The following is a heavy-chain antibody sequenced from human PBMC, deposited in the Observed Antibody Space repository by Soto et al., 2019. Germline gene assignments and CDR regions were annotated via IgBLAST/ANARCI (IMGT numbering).Heavy chain of an antibody. D-gene: IGHD3-3*01. Sequence: QVQLQESGPGLVKPSETLSLTCTVSGGSISSYYWSWIRQPPGQGLEWIGYIYYSGSTNYNPSLTSRVTISVDTSKNQFSLKLSSVTAADTAVYYCARAYDSTKGFDYWGQGTLVTVSS. V-gene: IGHV4-59*08. J-gene: IGHJ4*02. CDR1: GGSISSYY. CDR2: IYYSGST. CDR3: ARAYDSTKGFDY.